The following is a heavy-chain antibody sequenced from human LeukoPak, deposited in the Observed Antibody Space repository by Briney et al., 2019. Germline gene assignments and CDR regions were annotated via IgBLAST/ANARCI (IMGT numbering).Heavy chain of an antibody. J-gene: IGHJ2*01. CDR1: GYSFTSYW. Sequence: GESLKISCKASGYSFTSYWIGWVRQMPGKGLEWMGIIYPGDSDTTYSPSFQGQVTISADKSISTAYLQWSSLKASDTATYYCARQHGLAAADRYFDLWGRGTLVTVSS. V-gene: IGHV5-51*01. D-gene: IGHD6-13*01. CDR2: IYPGDSDT. CDR3: ARQHGLAAADRYFDL.